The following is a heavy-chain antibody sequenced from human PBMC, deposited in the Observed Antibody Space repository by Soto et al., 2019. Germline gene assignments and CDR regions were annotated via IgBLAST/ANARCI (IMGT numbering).Heavy chain of an antibody. CDR1: GGSISRSGYY. CDR2: IYYSGST. Sequence: QLQLQESGPGLVKPSETLSLTCTVSGGSISRSGYYWGWIRQPPGKGLEWIGSIYYSGSTYYNPSRKSRVTISVDTSKNQFSLKLNSVTAADTAVYYCARWVRDILTGYYFDYWGQGTLVTVSS. CDR3: ARWVRDILTGYYFDY. D-gene: IGHD3-9*01. J-gene: IGHJ4*02. V-gene: IGHV4-39*01.